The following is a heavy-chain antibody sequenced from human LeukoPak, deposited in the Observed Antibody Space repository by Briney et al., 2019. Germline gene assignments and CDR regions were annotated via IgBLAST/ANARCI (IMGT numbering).Heavy chain of an antibody. CDR3: AKSGVGSFAGGFDY. CDR2: IKQDGSEK. Sequence: GGSLRLSCAASGFTFSSYWMSWVRQAPGKGLEWVANIKQDGSEKYYVDSVKGRFTISRDNAKNSLYLQMNSLRAEDTAVYYCAKSGVGSFAGGFDYWGQGTLVTVSS. D-gene: IGHD1-26*01. V-gene: IGHV3-7*03. CDR1: GFTFSSYW. J-gene: IGHJ4*02.